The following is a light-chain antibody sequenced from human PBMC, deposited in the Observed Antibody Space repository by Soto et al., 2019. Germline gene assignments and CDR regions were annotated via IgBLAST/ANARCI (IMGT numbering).Light chain of an antibody. J-gene: IGLJ2*01. V-gene: IGLV2-11*01. CDR2: DVN. CDR3: CSYAGSYTLV. CDR1: SSDVGGYHY. Sequence: QSVLTQPRSVSGSPGQSVTLSCTGTSSDVGGYHYVSWYQHHPGKAPKIIIFDVNQRPSGVPDRFSGSKSGNTASLTISGLQTEDEADYYCCSYAGSYTLVFGGGTNVTVL.